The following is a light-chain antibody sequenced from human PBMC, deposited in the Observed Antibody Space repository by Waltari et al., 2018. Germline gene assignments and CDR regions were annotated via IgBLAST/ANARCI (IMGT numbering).Light chain of an antibody. CDR2: GAS. CDR3: QQYNNWPPVFT. CDR1: QSVRSN. J-gene: IGKJ3*01. V-gene: IGKV3-15*01. Sequence: EIVMTQSPVTLSVSPGERATLSCRASQSVRSNLAWYQQKPGQAPRLLIYGASTRATGIPARFSGSGSGTDFTLTISSLQSEDFAVYYCQQYNNWPPVFTFGPGTKVDIK.